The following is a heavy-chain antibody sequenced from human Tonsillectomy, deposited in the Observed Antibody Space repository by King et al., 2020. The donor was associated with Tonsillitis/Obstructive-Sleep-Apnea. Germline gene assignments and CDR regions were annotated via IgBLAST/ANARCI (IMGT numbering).Heavy chain of an antibody. Sequence: VQLVESGGGVVQPGRSLRLSWAALGFTFRSYGMHWVRQAQGKGLEWGAVIWKYGRNKYYVDTMKGRLPISGDNSKNTRYLQMNSLRAEDTAVYYCARVRSPTTVTALWFDPWGQGTLVTVSS. V-gene: IGHV3-33*01. CDR3: ARVRSPTTVTALWFDP. CDR2: IWKYGRNK. D-gene: IGHD4-17*01. CDR1: GFTFRSYG. J-gene: IGHJ5*02.